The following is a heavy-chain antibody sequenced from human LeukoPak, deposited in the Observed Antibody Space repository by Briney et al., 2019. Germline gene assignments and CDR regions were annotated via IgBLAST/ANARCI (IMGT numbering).Heavy chain of an antibody. J-gene: IGHJ4*02. CDR2: INPNSGGT. V-gene: IGHV1-2*02. CDR1: GYTFTGYY. CDR3: ATHLGYCSGGSWCAFDY. D-gene: IGHD2-15*01. Sequence: ASVKVSCKASGYTFTGYYMHWVRQAPGQGLEWMGWINPNSGGTNYAQKFQGRVTMTRDTSISTAYMELSRLRSDDTAVYYCATHLGYCSGGSWCAFDYWGQGTLVTVSS.